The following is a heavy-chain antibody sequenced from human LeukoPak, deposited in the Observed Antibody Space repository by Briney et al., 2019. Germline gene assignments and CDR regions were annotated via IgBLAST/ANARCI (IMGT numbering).Heavy chain of an antibody. Sequence: PSETLSLTCTVSGGSISSSSYYWGWIRQPPGKGLEWIGSIYYSGSTYYNPSLKSRVTISVDTSKNQFSLKLSSVTAADTAVYYCARHGSGYDIYYYYYYMDVWGKGTTVTISS. J-gene: IGHJ6*03. D-gene: IGHD5-12*01. CDR3: ARHGSGYDIYYYYYYMDV. CDR2: IYYSGST. V-gene: IGHV4-39*01. CDR1: GGSISSSSYY.